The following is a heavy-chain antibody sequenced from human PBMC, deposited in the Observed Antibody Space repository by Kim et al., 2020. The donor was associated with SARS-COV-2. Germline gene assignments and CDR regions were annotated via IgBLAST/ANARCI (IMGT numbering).Heavy chain of an antibody. CDR3: AKLELLLDAFDI. V-gene: IGHV3-21*01. J-gene: IGHJ3*02. Sequence: GGSLRLSCAASGFTFSSYSMNWVRQAPGKGLEWVSSISSSSSYIYYADSVKGRFTISRDNAKNSLYLQMNSLRAEDTAVYYCAKLELLLDAFDIWGQGTMVTVSS. CDR2: ISSSSSYI. CDR1: GFTFSSYS. D-gene: IGHD2-15*01.